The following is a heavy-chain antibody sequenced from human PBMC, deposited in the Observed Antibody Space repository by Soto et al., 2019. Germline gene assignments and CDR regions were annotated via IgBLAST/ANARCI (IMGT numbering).Heavy chain of an antibody. Sequence: SETLSPTCTVSGDSISSGGYYWSWIRQHPGKGLEWIGYIYYSGSTYYNPSLKSRVTISVDTSKNQFSLKLSSVTAADTAVYYCARHEVAHTFDYWGQGTLVTVSS. CDR2: IYYSGST. V-gene: IGHV4-39*01. CDR1: GDSISSGGYY. D-gene: IGHD5-12*01. J-gene: IGHJ4*02. CDR3: ARHEVAHTFDY.